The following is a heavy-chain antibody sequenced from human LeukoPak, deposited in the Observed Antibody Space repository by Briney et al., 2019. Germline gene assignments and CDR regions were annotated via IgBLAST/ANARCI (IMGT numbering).Heavy chain of an antibody. Sequence: GRSLRLSCAASGFTFDDYAMHWVRQAPGKGLEWVSGISWNSGSIGYADSVKGRFTISRDNAKNSLYLQMNSLRAEDTALYYCAKDSDSSGYYYDFDYWGQGTLVTVSS. J-gene: IGHJ4*02. V-gene: IGHV3-9*01. D-gene: IGHD3-22*01. CDR3: AKDSDSSGYYYDFDY. CDR2: ISWNSGSI. CDR1: GFTFDDYA.